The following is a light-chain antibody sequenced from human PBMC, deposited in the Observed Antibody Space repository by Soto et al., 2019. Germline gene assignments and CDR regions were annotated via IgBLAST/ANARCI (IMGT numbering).Light chain of an antibody. CDR1: QSVSSSY. V-gene: IGKV3-20*01. CDR2: GAS. Sequence: EIVLTQSPGTLSLSPGERVTLSCRASQSVSSSYLAWYQQKPGQAPRLLIYGASSRATGIPDRFSGSGSGTDFTLTISRREPEDFAVYYCQQYGSSPYTFGQGTKVEIK. J-gene: IGKJ2*01. CDR3: QQYGSSPYT.